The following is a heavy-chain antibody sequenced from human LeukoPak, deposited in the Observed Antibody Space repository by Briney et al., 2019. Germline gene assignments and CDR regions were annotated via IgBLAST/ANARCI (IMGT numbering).Heavy chain of an antibody. CDR3: ARDLDYYDNAFDI. CDR1: GGSISSYC. Sequence: TSETLSLTCTVSGGSISSYCWSWIRQPAGKGLEWIGRIYTSGSTSYNPSLKSRVTMSVDTSKNQFSLKLSSVTAADTAVYYCARDLDYYDNAFDIWGQGTMVTVSS. CDR2: IYTSGST. V-gene: IGHV4-4*07. D-gene: IGHD3-22*01. J-gene: IGHJ3*02.